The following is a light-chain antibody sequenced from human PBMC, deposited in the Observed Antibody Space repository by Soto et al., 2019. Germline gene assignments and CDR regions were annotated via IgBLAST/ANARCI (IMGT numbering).Light chain of an antibody. CDR1: QSVSSSY. J-gene: IGKJ4*01. CDR2: GAS. Sequence: EIVLTQSPGTLSLPPGEKVTLSCRASQSVSSSYFAWYQQKPGQSPRLLIYGASSRATGTPDRFSGSESGTDFTLTISRLEPEDSAVFYCQQYATSPPTFGGGTKVEIK. V-gene: IGKV3-20*01. CDR3: QQYATSPPT.